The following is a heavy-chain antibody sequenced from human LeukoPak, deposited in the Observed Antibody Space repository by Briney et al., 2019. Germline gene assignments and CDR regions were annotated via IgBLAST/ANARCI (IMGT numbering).Heavy chain of an antibody. CDR1: GFTFSSDA. D-gene: IGHD5-18*01. Sequence: PGGSLRLSCAASGFTFSSDAMSWVRQAPGKGLEWVAGISGSGGRTYYADSVKGRFTISRDNSKNTVYLQMSSLRAEDTAVYYCAKEARYSYGPLDFWGQGTLVTVSS. V-gene: IGHV3-23*01. CDR2: ISGSGGRT. CDR3: AKEARYSYGPLDF. J-gene: IGHJ4*02.